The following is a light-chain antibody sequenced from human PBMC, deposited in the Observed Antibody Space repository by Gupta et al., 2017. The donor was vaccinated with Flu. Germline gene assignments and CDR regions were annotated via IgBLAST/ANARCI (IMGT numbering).Light chain of an antibody. J-gene: IGLJ2*01. CDR2: NGN. CDR1: SSDVGSYDY. CDR3: SSYKSSAPVV. V-gene: IGLV2-5*01. Sequence: QSALIQPPSVSRSPGQSVTISCTGTSSDVGSYDYVSWYQQHPGTVPKPMIYNGNTQPAGPPDLFAATKAGTNALTNISVHQAEDDAYYYYSSYKSSAPVVFGGGTKLTVL.